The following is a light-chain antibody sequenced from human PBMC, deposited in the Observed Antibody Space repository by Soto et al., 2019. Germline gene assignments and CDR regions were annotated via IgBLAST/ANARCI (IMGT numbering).Light chain of an antibody. J-gene: IGKJ4*01. CDR1: QGIGNY. CDR3: QKYDHAPLT. CDR2: AAS. V-gene: IGKV1-27*01. Sequence: DIQMTQSPSSLSASVGDRVTITSRASQGIGNYLAWYQQRPGKVPKLLIYAASTLQSGVPSRFSGSGSGPDFTLTISSLQPEDVATYYCQKYDHAPLTFGGGTKVEIK.